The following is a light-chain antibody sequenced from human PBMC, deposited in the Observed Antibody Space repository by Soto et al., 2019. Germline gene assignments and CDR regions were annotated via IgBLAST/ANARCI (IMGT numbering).Light chain of an antibody. Sequence: EIVVTQSPATLSVSPGEAATLSCRASQSVSINLAWYLQKPGQAPRLLIYGASTRATGIPARFSGSGSGTEFTLTISRLQSEDFAVYYCLQYNNWRRTFGQGTKLELK. CDR1: QSVSIN. J-gene: IGKJ2*01. CDR3: LQYNNWRRT. V-gene: IGKV3-15*01. CDR2: GAS.